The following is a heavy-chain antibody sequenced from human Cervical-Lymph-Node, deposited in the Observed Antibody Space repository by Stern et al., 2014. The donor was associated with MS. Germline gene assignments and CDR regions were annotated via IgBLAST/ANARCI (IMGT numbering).Heavy chain of an antibody. CDR2: ITSIGAT. Sequence: QVQLQQWGAGLLRPSETLSLTCAVHGASFSDYYWSWIRQTPGKGLEWIGEITSIGATHDNPSFMSRATLSVDPSRNQFSMKLSSLTAADTAMYYCARERKVERSARLLVSFDVWGQGTLVTVSS. D-gene: IGHD1-1*01. V-gene: IGHV4-34*04. J-gene: IGHJ3*01. CDR1: GASFSDYY. CDR3: ARERKVERSARLLVSFDV.